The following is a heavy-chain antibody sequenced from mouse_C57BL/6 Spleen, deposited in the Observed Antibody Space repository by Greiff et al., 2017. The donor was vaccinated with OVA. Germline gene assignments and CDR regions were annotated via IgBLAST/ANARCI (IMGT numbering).Heavy chain of an antibody. CDR1: GYTFTSYW. V-gene: IGHV1-64*01. D-gene: IGHD1-1*02. Sequence: VQLQQPGAELVKPGASVKLSCKASGYTFTSYWMHWVKQRPGQGLEWIGMIHPNSGSTNYNEKFKSKATLTVDKSSSTAYMQLSSLTSEDSAVYYCARNYDYYAMDYWGQGTSVTVSS. CDR3: ARNYDYYAMDY. J-gene: IGHJ4*01. CDR2: IHPNSGST.